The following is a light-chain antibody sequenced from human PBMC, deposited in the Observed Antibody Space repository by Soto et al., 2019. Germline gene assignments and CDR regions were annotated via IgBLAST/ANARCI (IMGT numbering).Light chain of an antibody. V-gene: IGKV3-11*01. Sequence: IVLTQSPATLSLSPGERATLSCRASQSVSRYLAWYQQKPGQAPRLLIYGASSRATGIPARFSGSGSETDFTLTISSLETEDFAVYYCQQRSDWPLTFCQGTRLEIK. CDR3: QQRSDWPLT. CDR1: QSVSRY. J-gene: IGKJ5*01. CDR2: GAS.